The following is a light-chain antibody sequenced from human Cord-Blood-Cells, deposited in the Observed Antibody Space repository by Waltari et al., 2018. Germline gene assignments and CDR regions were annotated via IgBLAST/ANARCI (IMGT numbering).Light chain of an antibody. CDR3: NSYTSSSAWV. J-gene: IGLJ3*02. Sequence: QFALTHPASVAGSPGQSITISCTGTSSDVGGYNYVSWYQQHPGKATLLMIYDVSKRPSGVSNRVSGYKYVNTASLTNSVLHAEDEADYYRNSYTSSSAWVFGGGTKLTV. CDR2: DVS. V-gene: IGLV2-14*01. CDR1: SSDVGGYNY.